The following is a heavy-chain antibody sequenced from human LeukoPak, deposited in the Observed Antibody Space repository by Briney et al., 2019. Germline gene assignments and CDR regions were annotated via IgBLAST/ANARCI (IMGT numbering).Heavy chain of an antibody. J-gene: IGHJ5*02. D-gene: IGHD3-9*01. Sequence: SLRPSCAASGLTLAEYGISCVSQAAGKGLEWVSGTNWNGGSRGYADSVKGRFTISRDNAKNSLYLQMNSLRAEDTALYHCARAPHRITIFPSWFAPWGEGTLVTVSS. CDR2: TNWNGGSR. V-gene: IGHV3-20*01. CDR3: ARAPHRITIFPSWFAP. CDR1: GLTLAEYG.